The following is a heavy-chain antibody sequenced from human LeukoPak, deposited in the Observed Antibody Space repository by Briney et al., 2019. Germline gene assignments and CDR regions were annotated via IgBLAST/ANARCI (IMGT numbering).Heavy chain of an antibody. CDR3: ARGNWYYGSGSLYAFDI. J-gene: IGHJ3*02. D-gene: IGHD3-10*01. CDR1: GYTFTSYA. V-gene: IGHV7-4-1*02. CDR2: INTYTGNP. Sequence: ASVKVSCKASGYTFTSYAMNWVRQAPGQGLEFMGWINTYTGNPTYAQAFTGRFVFSLDTSVSTAYLQISSLKAEDTAVYYCARGNWYYGSGSLYAFDIWGQGTMVTVSS.